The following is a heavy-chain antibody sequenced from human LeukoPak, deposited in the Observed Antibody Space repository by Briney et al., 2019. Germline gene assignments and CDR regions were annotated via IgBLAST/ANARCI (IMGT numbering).Heavy chain of an antibody. D-gene: IGHD1-26*01. CDR3: ATWDSGSSDFDY. CDR2: ISWNSGSI. CDR1: GFTFDDYA. V-gene: IGHV3-9*01. J-gene: IGHJ4*02. Sequence: GGSLRLSCAASGFTFDDYAMHWVRQAPGKGLEWVSGISWNSGSIGYADSVKGRFTISRDNAKNSLYLQMNSLRAEDTALYYCATWDSGSSDFDYWGQGTLVTVSS.